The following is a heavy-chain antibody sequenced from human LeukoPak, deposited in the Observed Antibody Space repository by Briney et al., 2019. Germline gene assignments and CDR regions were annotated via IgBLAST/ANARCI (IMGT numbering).Heavy chain of an antibody. CDR2: IYYSGST. Sequence: SETLSLTCTVSGGSISSYYWSWIRQPPGKGLEWIGYIYYSGSTNYNPSLKSRVTISVDTSKNQSSLKLSSVTAADTAVYYCARHAQQWLVTYYFDYWGQGTLVTVSS. V-gene: IGHV4-59*08. D-gene: IGHD6-19*01. CDR3: ARHAQQWLVTYYFDY. J-gene: IGHJ4*02. CDR1: GGSISSYY.